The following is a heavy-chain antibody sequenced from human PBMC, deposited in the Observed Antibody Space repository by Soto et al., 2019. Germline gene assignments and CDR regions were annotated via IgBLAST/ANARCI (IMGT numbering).Heavy chain of an antibody. D-gene: IGHD6-25*01. J-gene: IGHJ4*02. CDR3: AYGSSSAWIDY. V-gene: IGHV4-39*01. Sequence: NPSETLSLTCSVSGGSMRGYHFYWGWIRQAPGKGLEWIGSAYFSGGNTYYNPSLKSRVSISVDTSKNEFSLRLTSLTAADTAVYFCAYGSSSAWIDYWGQGTLVTVSS. CDR2: AYFSGGNT. CDR1: GGSMRGYHFY.